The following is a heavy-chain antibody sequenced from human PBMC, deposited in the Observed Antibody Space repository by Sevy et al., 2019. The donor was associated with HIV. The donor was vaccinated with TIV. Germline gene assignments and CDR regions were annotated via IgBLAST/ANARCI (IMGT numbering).Heavy chain of an antibody. J-gene: IGHJ4*02. V-gene: IGHV3-23*01. CDR3: AKGYCSSTSCYHGRDGSGWAFDY. D-gene: IGHD2-2*01. Sequence: GGSLRLSCAASGFTFSSYAMSWVRQAPGKGLEWVSAISGSGGSTYYADAVKGRFTISRDNSKNTLYLQMNSLRAEDTAVYDGAKGYCSSTSCYHGRDGSGWAFDYWGQGTLVTVSS. CDR1: GFTFSSYA. CDR2: ISGSGGST.